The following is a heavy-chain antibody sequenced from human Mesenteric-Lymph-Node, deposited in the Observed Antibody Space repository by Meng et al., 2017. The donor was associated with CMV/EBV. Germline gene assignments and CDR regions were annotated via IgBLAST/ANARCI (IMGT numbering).Heavy chain of an antibody. D-gene: IGHD1-7*01. Sequence: SETLSLTCTVSGGSVSSGSYYWSWIRQPPGKGLEWIGYIYYSGSTSYNPSLKSRVTISVDTSKNQFSLNLSSVTAADTAVYYCARRRIRSTLELGVRGFDYWGQGTLVTVSS. CDR3: ARRRIRSTLELGVRGFDY. CDR1: GGSVSSGSYY. CDR2: IYYSGST. J-gene: IGHJ4*02. V-gene: IGHV4-61*01.